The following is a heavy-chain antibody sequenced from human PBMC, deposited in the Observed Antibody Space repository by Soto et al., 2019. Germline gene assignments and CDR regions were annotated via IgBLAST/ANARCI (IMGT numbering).Heavy chain of an antibody. CDR1: EFTFDNYA. CDR2: ISWNSGTL. D-gene: IGHD2-2*01. Sequence: EVHLVESGGGLVQPGRSLRLSCAASEFTFDNYAMHWVRQAPGKGLEWVSGISWNSGTLVYADSVKGRFTISRDNSKNTLYLQMNSLRAEDTAVYFCARYSGKYQGPIDYWGQGTLVTVSS. J-gene: IGHJ4*02. CDR3: ARYSGKYQGPIDY. V-gene: IGHV3-9*01.